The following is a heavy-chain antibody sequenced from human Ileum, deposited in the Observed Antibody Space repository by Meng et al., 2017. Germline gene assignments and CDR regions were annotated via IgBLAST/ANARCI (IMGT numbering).Heavy chain of an antibody. V-gene: IGHV4-4*02. CDR3: ARERIRELGLFDS. D-gene: IGHD3-10*01. CDR2: ISNSGKT. CDR1: GDSIGNSKW. J-gene: IGHJ4*02. Sequence: QLQPQELGPGHVQPSVTLSLACAVSGDSIGNSKWWSWLRQSPGKGLEWIGEISNSGKTVYSPSLKSRVRISLDKSNNQFSLTLNSVTAADTVMYYCARERIRELGLFDSWGQGTLVTVSS.